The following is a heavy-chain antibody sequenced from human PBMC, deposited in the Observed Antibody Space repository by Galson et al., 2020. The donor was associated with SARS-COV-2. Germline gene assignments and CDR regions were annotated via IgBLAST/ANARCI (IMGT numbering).Heavy chain of an antibody. V-gene: IGHV3-11*01. CDR2: ISSSGSTI. D-gene: IGHD2-15*01. J-gene: IGHJ5*02. Sequence: GGSLRLSCAASGFTFSDYYMSWIRQAPGKGLEWVSYISSSGSTIYYADSVKGRLTISRDNAKNSLYLQMNSLRAEDTAVYYCAREYCSGGSCYDWFDPWGQGTLVTVSS. CDR3: AREYCSGGSCYDWFDP. CDR1: GFTFSDYY.